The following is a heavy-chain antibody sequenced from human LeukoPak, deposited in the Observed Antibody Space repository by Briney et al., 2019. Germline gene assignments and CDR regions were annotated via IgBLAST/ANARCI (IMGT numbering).Heavy chain of an antibody. CDR3: AKESRITIFGVVIIQDY. Sequence: GGSLRLSCAASGFTFSSYSMNWVRQAPGKGLEWVSSISSSSSYIYYADSVKGRFTISRDNAKNSLYLQMNSLRAEDTAVYYCAKESRITIFGVVIIQDYWGQGTLVTVSS. V-gene: IGHV3-21*01. CDR1: GFTFSSYS. D-gene: IGHD3-3*01. J-gene: IGHJ4*02. CDR2: ISSSSSYI.